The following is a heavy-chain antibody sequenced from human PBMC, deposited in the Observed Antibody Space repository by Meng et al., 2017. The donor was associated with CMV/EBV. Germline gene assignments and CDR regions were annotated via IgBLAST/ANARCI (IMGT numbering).Heavy chain of an antibody. V-gene: IGHV4-34*01. CDR3: ARSVVVIATRRGYFDL. CDR2: SNHRRST. J-gene: IGHJ2*01. Sequence: YGGSFRGYYGSWIRQPPGKGLGWIGESNHRRSTNYSPSLKGRVTISVDTSKNQFSLKLSSVTAADTAVYYWARSVVVIATRRGYFDLWGRGTLVTVSS. CDR1: GGSFRGYY. D-gene: IGHD2-21*01.